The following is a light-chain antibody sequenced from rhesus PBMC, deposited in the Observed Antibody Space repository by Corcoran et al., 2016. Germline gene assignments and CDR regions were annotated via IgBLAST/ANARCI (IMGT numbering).Light chain of an antibody. CDR1: QSVITS. CDR2: GAS. J-gene: IGKJ1*01. V-gene: IGKV3-42*01. CDR3: QQNSNWPGT. Sequence: EIVLTQSPATLSLSPGERATLSCRASQSVITSLAWYQQKPGQNPRRLMFGASSRATGTPDRFSGSGSGTDVTRTISPLEPEEFAIYYCQQNSNWPGTFGQGAKVEIK.